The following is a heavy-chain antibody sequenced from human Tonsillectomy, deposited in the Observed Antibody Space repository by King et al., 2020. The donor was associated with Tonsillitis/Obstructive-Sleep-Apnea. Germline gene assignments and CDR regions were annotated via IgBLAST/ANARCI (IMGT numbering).Heavy chain of an antibody. CDR2: IKSKTDSWTT. CDR3: TRDRVISGYFPYGAFDI. V-gene: IGHV3-15*01. CDR1: GFTFTNAW. Sequence: VQLVESGGGLIKPGESLRLSCASSGFTFTNAWMSWVRQAPGKGLEWVGRIKSKTDSWTTDYAAPVKGRFTISRDDSKNTLYLQMNSLKTEDTAVYYCTRDRVISGYFPYGAFDIWAKGQWSPSLQ. D-gene: IGHD3-22*01. J-gene: IGHJ3*02.